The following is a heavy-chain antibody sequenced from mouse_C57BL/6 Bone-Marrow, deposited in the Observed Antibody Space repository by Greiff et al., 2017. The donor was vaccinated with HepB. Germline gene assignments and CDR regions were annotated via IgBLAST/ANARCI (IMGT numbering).Heavy chain of an antibody. D-gene: IGHD1-1*01. CDR1: GYTFTSYG. V-gene: IGHV1-81*01. CDR3: ARGGYGSSSRYFDV. Sequence: QVHVKQSGAELARPGASVKLSCKASGYTFTSYGISWVKQRTGQGLEWIGEIYPRSGNTYYNEKFKGKATLTADKSSSTAYMELRSLTSEDSAVYFCARGGYGSSSRYFDVWGTGTTVTVSS. CDR2: IYPRSGNT. J-gene: IGHJ1*03.